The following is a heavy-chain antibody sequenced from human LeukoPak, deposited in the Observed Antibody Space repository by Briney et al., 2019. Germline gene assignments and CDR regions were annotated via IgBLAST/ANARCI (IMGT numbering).Heavy chain of an antibody. J-gene: IGHJ5*02. CDR2: ISGSGSIT. Sequence: GGSLRLSCAASGFTFSSYVMTWVRQAPGKGLEWVSAISGSGSITEYADSVKGRFTISRDNSKNTLYLQMNSLRAEDSAVYYCGCDGYNFVGWFNPWGQGTLVTVSS. V-gene: IGHV3-23*01. CDR3: GCDGYNFVGWFNP. CDR1: GFTFSSYV. D-gene: IGHD5-24*01.